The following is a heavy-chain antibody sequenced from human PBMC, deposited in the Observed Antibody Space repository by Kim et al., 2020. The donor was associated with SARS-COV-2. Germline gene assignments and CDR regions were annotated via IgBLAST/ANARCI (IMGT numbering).Heavy chain of an antibody. Sequence: SVKVSCKASGGTFSSYAISWVRQAPGQGLEWMGGIIPIFGTANYAQKFQGRVTITADESTSTAYMELSSLRSEDTAVYYCARDDDYKGSNFDYWGQGTLVTVSS. CDR3: ARDDDYKGSNFDY. CDR2: IIPIFGTA. D-gene: IGHD4-4*01. J-gene: IGHJ4*02. CDR1: GGTFSSYA. V-gene: IGHV1-69*13.